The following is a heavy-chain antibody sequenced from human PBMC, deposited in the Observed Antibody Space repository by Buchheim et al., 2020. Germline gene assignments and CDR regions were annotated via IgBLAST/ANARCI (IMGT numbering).Heavy chain of an antibody. Sequence: QVQLVESGGGVVQPGSSLTLSCAASGFAFGGYGMHWVRQAPGRGMEWVAVVWYDGSNKYYAESVKGRFTISRDNSKNTLYLQMNSLRGEDTAVYYCASAGTTAPFDYWGQGTL. V-gene: IGHV3-33*01. D-gene: IGHD1-7*01. J-gene: IGHJ4*02. CDR1: GFAFGGYG. CDR2: VWYDGSNK. CDR3: ASAGTTAPFDY.